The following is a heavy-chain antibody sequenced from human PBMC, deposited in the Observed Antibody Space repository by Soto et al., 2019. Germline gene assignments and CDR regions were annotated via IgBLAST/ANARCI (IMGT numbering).Heavy chain of an antibody. D-gene: IGHD3-3*01. Sequence: SVKVSCKASGFTFTSSAVQWVRQARGQRLEWIGWIVVGSGNTNYAQTFQERVTITRDMSTSTAYMELSSLRSEDTAVYYCAAPSYYDFWSGYGNAFDIWGQGTMVTVSS. CDR3: AAPSYYDFWSGYGNAFDI. CDR2: IVVGSGNT. V-gene: IGHV1-58*01. J-gene: IGHJ3*02. CDR1: GFTFTSSA.